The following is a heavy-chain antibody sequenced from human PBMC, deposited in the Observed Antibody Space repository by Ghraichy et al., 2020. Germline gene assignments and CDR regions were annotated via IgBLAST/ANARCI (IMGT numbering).Heavy chain of an antibody. J-gene: IGHJ4*02. V-gene: IGHV3-64D*06. CDR3: VKDRVDSSGYYYFDY. Sequence: GGSLRLSCSASGFTFSSYAMYWVRQAPGKGLEYVSAISSNGGSTYYADSVKGRFTISRDNSKNTLYLQMSSLRAEDTAVYYCVKDRVDSSGYYYFDYWGQGTLVTVSS. D-gene: IGHD3-22*01. CDR2: ISSNGGST. CDR1: GFTFSSYA.